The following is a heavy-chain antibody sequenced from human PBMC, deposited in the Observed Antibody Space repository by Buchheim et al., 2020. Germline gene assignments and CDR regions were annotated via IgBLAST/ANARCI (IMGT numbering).Heavy chain of an antibody. CDR3: ARDLSGSQDY. CDR1: GFTLRTYW. Sequence: EVQLEESGGGLVQPGGSLRLSCAASGFTLRTYWMHWVRQAPGKGLEWVSRINEDGSFTNYAESVKGRFTISRENAEKTTYLQMTSLRVEDTAMYYCARDLSGSQDYWGQGTL. D-gene: IGHD1-26*01. J-gene: IGHJ4*02. CDR2: INEDGSFT. V-gene: IGHV3-74*01.